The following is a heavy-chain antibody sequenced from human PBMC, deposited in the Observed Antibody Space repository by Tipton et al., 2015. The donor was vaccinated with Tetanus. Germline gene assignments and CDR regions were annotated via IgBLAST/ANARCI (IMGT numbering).Heavy chain of an antibody. CDR3: ARSPLGYSTSWYYFDY. Sequence: QSGAEVKKPGASVKVSCETSGYTFNHYAIHWVRQAPGQSLEWMGWINSGTRNTRYLEKFQGRLTITRDASATSVYMELSSLRSEDTAVYYCARSPLGYSTSWYYFDYWGQGTLVSVSS. CDR2: INSGTRNT. D-gene: IGHD6-13*01. V-gene: IGHV1-3*01. J-gene: IGHJ4*02. CDR1: GYTFNHYA.